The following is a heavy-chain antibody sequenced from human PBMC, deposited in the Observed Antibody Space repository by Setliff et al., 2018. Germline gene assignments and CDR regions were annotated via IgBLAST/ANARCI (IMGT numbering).Heavy chain of an antibody. D-gene: IGHD3-9*01. CDR3: ACPDILTGLYDY. CDR2: ISSSGSTT. Sequence: PGGSLRLSCAASGFTFSSYEMNWVRQAPGKGLEWVSYISSSGSTTYYADSVKGRFTISRDNAKNSLYLQMNSLRAEDTAVYYCACPDILTGLYDYWGQGTLVTVSS. V-gene: IGHV3-48*03. CDR1: GFTFSSYE. J-gene: IGHJ4*02.